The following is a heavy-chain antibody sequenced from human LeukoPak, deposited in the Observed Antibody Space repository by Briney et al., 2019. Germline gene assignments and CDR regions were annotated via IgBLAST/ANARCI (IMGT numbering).Heavy chain of an antibody. J-gene: IGHJ6*04. Sequence: GGSLRLSCAASGFTFSSYEMNWVRQAPGRGLEWVSYISSSGSTIYYADSVKGRFTISRDNAKNSLYLQMNSLRAEDTAVYYCAELGITMIGGVWGKGTTVAISS. V-gene: IGHV3-48*03. CDR2: ISSSGSTI. D-gene: IGHD3-10*02. CDR3: AELGITMIGGV. CDR1: GFTFSSYE.